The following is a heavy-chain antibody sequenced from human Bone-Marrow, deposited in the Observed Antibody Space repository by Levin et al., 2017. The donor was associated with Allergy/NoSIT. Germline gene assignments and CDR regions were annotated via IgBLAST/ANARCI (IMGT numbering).Heavy chain of an antibody. V-gene: IGHV3-48*03. CDR2: ISSSGGTK. CDR1: GFTFSSYE. D-gene: IGHD1-26*01. J-gene: IGHJ3*02. Sequence: GESLKISCAASGFTFSSYEMNWVRQAPGKGLEWASYISSSGGTKYYADSVKGRFTISRDNAKNSLYLQMNSLRAEDTAVYYCARDRTSGSQDAFDIWGQGTKVTVSS. CDR3: ARDRTSGSQDAFDI.